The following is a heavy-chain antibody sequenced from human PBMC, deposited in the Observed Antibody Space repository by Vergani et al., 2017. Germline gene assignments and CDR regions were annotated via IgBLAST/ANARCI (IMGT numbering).Heavy chain of an antibody. Sequence: QVQLVESGGNVVQSGTSLRLSCAASGFSFGSYSMHWVRQSPGKGLEWVAVISNDGGNKYYADSVKGRFTIYKDNAQNTLYLQMNSLRVEDTGVYYCARARCIETCYMSNWLDSWGQGTLVTVSS. V-gene: IGHV3-30*03. CDR3: ARARCIETCYMSNWLDS. CDR1: GFSFGSYS. D-gene: IGHD3-9*01. J-gene: IGHJ5*01. CDR2: ISNDGGNK.